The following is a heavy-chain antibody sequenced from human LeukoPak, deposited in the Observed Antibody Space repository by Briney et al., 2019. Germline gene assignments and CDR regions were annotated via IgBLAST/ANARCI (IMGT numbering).Heavy chain of an antibody. D-gene: IGHD6-25*01. CDR3: ARRPGAAEYFQH. J-gene: IGHJ1*01. CDR2: IKSKTDGGTT. Sequence: GGSLRLSCAASGFTFSNAWMSWVRQAPGKGLEWVGRIKSKTDGGTTDYAAPVKGRFTISRDDSKNTLYLQMNSLTTEDTAMYFCARRPGAAEYFQHWGQGTLVTVSS. V-gene: IGHV3-15*01. CDR1: GFTFSNAW.